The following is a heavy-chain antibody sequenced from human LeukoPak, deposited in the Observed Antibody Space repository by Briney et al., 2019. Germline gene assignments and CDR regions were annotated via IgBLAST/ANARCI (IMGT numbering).Heavy chain of an antibody. V-gene: IGHV3-11*01. CDR1: GFTFSDYY. D-gene: IGHD5-24*01. CDR2: ISSSGSTI. J-gene: IGHJ4*02. Sequence: SGGSLRLSCAASGFTFSDYYMSWVRQAPGKGLEWVSYISSSGSTIYYADSVKGRFTISRDNAKNSLYPQMNSLRAEDTAVYYCARDGYNPYFDYWGQGTLVTVSS. CDR3: ARDGYNPYFDY.